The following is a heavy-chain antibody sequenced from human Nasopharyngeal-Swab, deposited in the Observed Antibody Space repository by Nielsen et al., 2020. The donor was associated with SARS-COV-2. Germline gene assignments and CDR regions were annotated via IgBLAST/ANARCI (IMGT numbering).Heavy chain of an antibody. CDR1: GGTFSSYA. CDR3: ARDLKGSSWYYYYYGMDV. CDR2: IIPILGIA. Sequence: SVKVSCKASGGTFSSYAISWVRQAPGQGLEWMGGIIPILGIANYAQKFQGRVTITADKSTSTAYMELSSLRSEDTAVYYCARDLKGSSWYYYYYGMDVWGQGTTVTVSS. V-gene: IGHV1-69*10. J-gene: IGHJ6*02. D-gene: IGHD6-13*01.